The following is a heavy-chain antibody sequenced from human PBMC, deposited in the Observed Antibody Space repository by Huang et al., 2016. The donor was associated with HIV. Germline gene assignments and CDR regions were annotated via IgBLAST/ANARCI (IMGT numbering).Heavy chain of an antibody. J-gene: IGHJ4*02. CDR1: GFTFSSYG. V-gene: IGHV3-30*18. CDR3: AKGGSAAAVLDF. Sequence: QVQLVESGGGVVQPGRSLRISCAASGFTFSSYGMHWGRQESGKGLGCVVVISYDAKTKYYADSVKGRFSISRDNSKTTVYLQLNSLRLEDTAVYYCAKGGSAAAVLDFWGQGTLVTVSS. CDR2: ISYDAKTK. D-gene: IGHD6-13*01.